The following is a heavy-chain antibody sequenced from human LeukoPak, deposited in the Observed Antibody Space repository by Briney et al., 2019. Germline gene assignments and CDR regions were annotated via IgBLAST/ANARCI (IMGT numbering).Heavy chain of an antibody. J-gene: IGHJ5*02. CDR3: ARGYSSSWYRDWFDP. Sequence: KASENLSLTCAVYGVSFSDYYWSWIRQPPGKGLEWIGEINHSGSTNYNPSLKSRVTISLDTSKNQFFLKLTSVTAADTAVYYCARGYSSSWYRDWFDPWGQGTLVTVSS. D-gene: IGHD6-13*01. CDR2: INHSGST. CDR1: GVSFSDYY. V-gene: IGHV4-34*01.